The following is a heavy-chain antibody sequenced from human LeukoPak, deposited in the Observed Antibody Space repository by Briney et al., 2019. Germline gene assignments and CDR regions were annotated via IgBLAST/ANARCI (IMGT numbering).Heavy chain of an antibody. J-gene: IGHJ3*02. CDR2: ISNSGST. V-gene: IGHV4-61*01. Sequence: SETLSLTCTVSGGSISSSSYYWSWIRQPRGKGLEWIGYISNSGSTNYNPSLKSRVTISVDTSKNQFSLKVRSVTAADTAVYYCAREPDAFDIWGQGTMVTVSS. CDR3: AREPDAFDI. CDR1: GGSISSSSYY.